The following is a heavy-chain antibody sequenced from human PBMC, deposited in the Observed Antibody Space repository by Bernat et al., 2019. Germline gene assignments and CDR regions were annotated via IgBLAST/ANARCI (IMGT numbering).Heavy chain of an antibody. CDR3: PRSLGAAVPSGRPFDY. Sequence: QVQLQESGPGLVKPSETLSLTCTVSGGSIRSYYWSWIRQPPGKGLEWIGYSYYSGSTNYSPSLKSRVTISVDTSKNQFSLNLSSVTAADTAVYYCPRSLGAAVPSGRPFDYWGQGTLVTVSS. CDR1: GGSIRSYY. CDR2: SYYSGST. V-gene: IGHV4-59*08. D-gene: IGHD3-16*01. J-gene: IGHJ4*02.